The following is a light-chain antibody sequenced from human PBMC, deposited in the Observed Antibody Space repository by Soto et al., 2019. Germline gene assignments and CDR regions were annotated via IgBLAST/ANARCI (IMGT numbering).Light chain of an antibody. CDR1: QSISSW. Sequence: DIQMTQSPSTLSASVGDRVTITCRASQSISSWLAWYQQKLGKAPKLLIYKASSLESGVPSRFSGSGSGTEFTLTISSLQPDDFAIYYCQQYKSFSLTFGGGTKVEIK. V-gene: IGKV1-5*03. CDR2: KAS. J-gene: IGKJ4*01. CDR3: QQYKSFSLT.